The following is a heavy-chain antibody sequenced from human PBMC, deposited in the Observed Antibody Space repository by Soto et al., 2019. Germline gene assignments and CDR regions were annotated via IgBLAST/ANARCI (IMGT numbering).Heavy chain of an antibody. D-gene: IGHD3-22*01. Sequence: TLFPTCTVSCCSLQRGGYYLGWVRPPPGKGLEWIGYIYYSGSTYYNPSLKSRVTISVDTSKNQFSLKLSSVTAADTAVYYCARYYYDSSGYYSYNWFDPWGQGTLVTVS. CDR3: ARYYYDSSGYYSYNWFDP. CDR1: CCSLQRGGYY. V-gene: IGHV4-30-4*01. CDR2: IYYSGST. J-gene: IGHJ5*02.